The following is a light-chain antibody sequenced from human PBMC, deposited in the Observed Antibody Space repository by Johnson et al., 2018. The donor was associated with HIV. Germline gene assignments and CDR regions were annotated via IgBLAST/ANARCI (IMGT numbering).Light chain of an antibody. Sequence: QSVLTQPPSVSAAPGQKVTISCSGSSSNIGNNYVSWYQQLPGTAPKLLIYDNNKRPSGITDRFSGSKSGTSATLGITGLQTGDEADYYCGTWDSSLSVFYVFGTGTKVSVL. J-gene: IGLJ1*01. CDR2: DNN. CDR3: GTWDSSLSVFYV. CDR1: SSNIGNNY. V-gene: IGLV1-51*01.